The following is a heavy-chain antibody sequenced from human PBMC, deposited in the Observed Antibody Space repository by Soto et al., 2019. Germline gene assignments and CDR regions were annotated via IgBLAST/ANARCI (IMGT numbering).Heavy chain of an antibody. CDR2: IYYSGST. CDR1: GGSISSSSYY. D-gene: IGHD6-13*01. V-gene: IGHV4-39*01. Sequence: SETLSLTCTVSGGSISSSSYYWGWIRQPPGKGLEWIGSIYYSGSTYYNPSLKSRVTISVDTSKNQFSLTLSSVTAADTAVYYCARQSSSWYREVDFDYWGRGTLVTVSS. J-gene: IGHJ4*02. CDR3: ARQSSSWYREVDFDY.